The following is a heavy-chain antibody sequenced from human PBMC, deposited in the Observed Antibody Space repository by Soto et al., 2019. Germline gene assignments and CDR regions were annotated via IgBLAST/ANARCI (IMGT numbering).Heavy chain of an antibody. CDR1: GGSISSYY. Sequence: PSETLSLTCTVSGGSISSYYWSWIRQPPGKGLEWIGYIYYSGSTKYNPSLESRVTISVDTSKNQFSLKLSSVTAADTAVYYCARDRGYYGTGSYYPPEDWGQGTLVTVSS. D-gene: IGHD3-10*01. J-gene: IGHJ4*02. CDR3: ARDRGYYGTGSYYPPED. CDR2: IYYSGST. V-gene: IGHV4-59*01.